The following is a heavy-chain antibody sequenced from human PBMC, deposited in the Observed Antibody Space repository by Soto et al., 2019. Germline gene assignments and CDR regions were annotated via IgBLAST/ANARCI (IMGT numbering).Heavy chain of an antibody. CDR3: TRSYSVAVVFDY. J-gene: IGHJ4*02. D-gene: IGHD3-16*01. Sequence: GGSLRLSCITSGFSFGDHGMNWVRRAPGKGLEWVSFIRSKAYGGTTEYAASVKGRFTISRDDSKSIAYLHMNSLKTEDTAVYYCTRSYSVAVVFDYWGQGTLVTVS. V-gene: IGHV3-49*04. CDR2: IRSKAYGGTT. CDR1: GFSFGDHG.